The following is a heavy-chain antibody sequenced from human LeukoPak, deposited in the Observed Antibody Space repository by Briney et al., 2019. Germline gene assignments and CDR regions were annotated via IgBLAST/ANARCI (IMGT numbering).Heavy chain of an antibody. J-gene: IGHJ4*02. CDR3: ARDRIGNNDS. D-gene: IGHD1-26*01. V-gene: IGHV4-59*01. Sequence: SETLSLTCTDSGGSISRYYWSWIRQPPGKGLEWIGYIYYSGSTNYNPSLKSRVTISVDTSKNQFSLTLSSVTAADTAVYYCARDRIGNNDSWGQGTLVTVSS. CDR2: IYYSGST. CDR1: GGSISRYY.